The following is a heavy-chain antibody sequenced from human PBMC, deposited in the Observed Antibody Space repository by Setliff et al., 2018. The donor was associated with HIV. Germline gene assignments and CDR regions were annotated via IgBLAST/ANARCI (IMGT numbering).Heavy chain of an antibody. V-gene: IGHV3-23*01. D-gene: IGHD4-4*01. CDR3: AKDGDYRNGDYDAFDI. CDR2: LSGSGGST. CDR1: ELTFSNYA. Sequence: GGSLRLSCAASELTFSNYAMTWVRQAPGKGLEWVSSLSGSGGSTYYADSVKGRFTISRDNSKNTVDLHMNSLRTEDTAVYYCAKDGDYRNGDYDAFDIWGLGTMVTVSS. J-gene: IGHJ3*02.